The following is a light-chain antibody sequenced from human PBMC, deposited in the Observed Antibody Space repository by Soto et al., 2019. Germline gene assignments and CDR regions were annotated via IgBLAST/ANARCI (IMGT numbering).Light chain of an antibody. Sequence: EIVMTQSPATLSVSPGDRATLSCRASQSVSSNLAWYQQKPGQAPRLLIYGASTRATGIPARFSGSGSGTEFTLTISSLQSEDSALYYCQQYDNWPPWTFGQGTKVEIK. CDR2: GAS. V-gene: IGKV3-15*01. CDR3: QQYDNWPPWT. J-gene: IGKJ1*01. CDR1: QSVSSN.